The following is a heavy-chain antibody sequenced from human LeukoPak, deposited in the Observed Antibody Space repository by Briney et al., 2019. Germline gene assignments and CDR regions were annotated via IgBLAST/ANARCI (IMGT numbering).Heavy chain of an antibody. CDR1: GFTFSNYD. Sequence: GGSLTLSCTASGFTFSNYDMHWVRQAPGKGLEWVALISHDGSKKYFADSVKGRFTVSRDNSKNTLYLQLNSLGAEDTAMYYCARYSGIIKTFDYWGQGTLVTVSS. J-gene: IGHJ4*02. CDR3: ARYSGIIKTFDY. V-gene: IGHV3-30*03. CDR2: ISHDGSKK. D-gene: IGHD1-26*01.